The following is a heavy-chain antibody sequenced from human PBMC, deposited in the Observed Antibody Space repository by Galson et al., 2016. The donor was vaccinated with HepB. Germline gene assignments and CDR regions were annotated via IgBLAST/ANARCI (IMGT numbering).Heavy chain of an antibody. CDR2: ISHDGTTK. CDR3: ARDDCLSSGCPVGAGAFDV. J-gene: IGHJ3*01. Sequence: SLRLSCAGSGFAFSDSAVHWVRQAPGKGLAWVGLISHDGTTKLYQDSVKGRFTFSRDNSKNTVFLQMDSLGPEDTAVYYCARDDCLSSGCPVGAGAFDVWGQGTLVTVSS. V-gene: IGHV3-30*04. CDR1: GFAFSDSA. D-gene: IGHD2-21*01.